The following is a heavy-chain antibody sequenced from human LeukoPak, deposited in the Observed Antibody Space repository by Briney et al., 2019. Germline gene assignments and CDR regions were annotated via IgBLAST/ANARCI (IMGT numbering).Heavy chain of an antibody. V-gene: IGHV1-69*01. J-gene: IGHJ6*02. CDR1: GGTFSSYA. CDR2: IIPIFGTA. CDR3: ASPVLRFLERGHYGMDV. D-gene: IGHD3-3*01. Sequence: ASVKVSCKASGGTFSSYAISWVRQAPGQGLEWMGGIIPIFGTANYAQKFQGRVTITADGSTSTAYMELSSLRSEDTAVYYCASPVLRFLERGHYGMDVWGQGTTVTVSS.